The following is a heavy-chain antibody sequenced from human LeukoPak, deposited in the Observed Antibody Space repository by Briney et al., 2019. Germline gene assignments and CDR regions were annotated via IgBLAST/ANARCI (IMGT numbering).Heavy chain of an antibody. J-gene: IGHJ4*02. V-gene: IGHV1-18*01. CDR2: ISAYNGNT. D-gene: IGHD6-19*01. CDR3: AKVVLGIVVAGTNYFDY. CDR1: GYTFTSYG. Sequence: ASVKVSCKASGYTFTSYGISWVRQAPGQGLEWMGWISAYNGNTNYAQKLQGRVTMTTDTSTSTAYMELRSLRSDDTAVYYCAKVVLGIVVAGTNYFDYWGQGTLVTVSS.